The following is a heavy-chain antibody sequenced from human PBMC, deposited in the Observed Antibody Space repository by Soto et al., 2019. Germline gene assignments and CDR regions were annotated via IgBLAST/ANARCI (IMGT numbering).Heavy chain of an antibody. Sequence: GGPLRLSCAASGFTFTRYSMNWVRQAPGKGLEWVSSISSTTNYIYYADSMKGRFTVSRDNAKNSVYLEMNSLSAEDTALYYCARESEDLTSNFDYWGQGTLVTVSS. J-gene: IGHJ4*02. CDR3: ARESEDLTSNFDY. CDR1: GFTFTRYS. CDR2: ISSTTNYI. V-gene: IGHV3-21*01.